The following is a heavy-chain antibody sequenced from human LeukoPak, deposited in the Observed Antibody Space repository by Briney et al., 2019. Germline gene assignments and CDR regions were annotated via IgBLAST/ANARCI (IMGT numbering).Heavy chain of an antibody. V-gene: IGHV1-18*01. Sequence: ASVKVSCKASGYRFNTYGITWVRQAPGQGLEWMGWINTDNGKTNYAHRLQGRVTVTKDTSTSTSYMELRGLTSDDTAVYYCARDRGGSYFQAWGQGTLVTVSS. D-gene: IGHD1-26*01. CDR3: ARDRGGSYFQA. CDR1: GYRFNTYG. CDR2: INTDNGKT. J-gene: IGHJ1*01.